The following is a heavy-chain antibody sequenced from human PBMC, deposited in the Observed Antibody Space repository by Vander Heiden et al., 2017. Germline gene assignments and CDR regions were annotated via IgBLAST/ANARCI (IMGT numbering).Heavy chain of an antibody. Sequence: LRLSCAASGFTFSSYGMHWVRQAPGKGLEWVAVIWYDGSNKYYADAGKGRFTISRDNSKNTLYLQMNSMRDEDTAVYYCARGEMVLMVGMDVWGQGNTVTVSS. J-gene: IGHJ6*02. CDR3: ARGEMVLMVGMDV. D-gene: IGHD2-8*01. V-gene: IGHV3-33*01. CDR2: IWYDGSNK. CDR1: GFTFSSYG.